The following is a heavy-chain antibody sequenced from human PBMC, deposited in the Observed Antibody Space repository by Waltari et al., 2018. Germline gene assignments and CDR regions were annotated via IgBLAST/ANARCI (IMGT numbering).Heavy chain of an antibody. CDR2: IIPILGIA. CDR1: GGTFSSYA. V-gene: IGHV1-69*10. J-gene: IGHJ4*02. Sequence: QVQLVQSGAEVKKPGSSVKVSCKASGGTFSSYAISWVRQAPGQGLEWMGGIIPILGIANYAQKFQGRVTITADKSTSTAYMELSSLRSEDTAVYYCASIAAAGTYYFDYWGQGTLVTVSS. D-gene: IGHD6-13*01. CDR3: ASIAAAGTYYFDY.